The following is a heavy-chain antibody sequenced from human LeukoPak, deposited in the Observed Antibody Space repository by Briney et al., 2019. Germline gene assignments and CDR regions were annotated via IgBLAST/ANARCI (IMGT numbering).Heavy chain of an antibody. V-gene: IGHV3-30*04. CDR2: ISYEGSNK. D-gene: IGHD2-2*01. CDR3: ARERIVVVPAATPYYYGMDV. J-gene: IGHJ6*02. Sequence: GGSLRLSCAASGFTFSSYAMSWVRQAPGKGLEWVAVISYEGSNKYYADSVKGRFTISRDNSKNTLYLQMNSLRAEDTAVYYCARERIVVVPAATPYYYGMDVWGQGTTVTVSS. CDR1: GFTFSSYA.